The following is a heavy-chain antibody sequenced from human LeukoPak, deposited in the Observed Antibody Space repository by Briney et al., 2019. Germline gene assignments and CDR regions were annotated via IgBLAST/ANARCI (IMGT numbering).Heavy chain of an antibody. J-gene: IGHJ3*02. Sequence: GGSLRLSCAASGFAFSAYGMDWVRRAPGKGLEWVAVTWHDGTNKYYADSVKGRFTISRDNSKNTLYLQMDSLRAEDTAVYYCARGGPNWPSEPFDIWGQGTMVTVSS. V-gene: IGHV3-33*01. CDR1: GFAFSAYG. D-gene: IGHD1-1*01. CDR2: TWHDGTNK. CDR3: ARGGPNWPSEPFDI.